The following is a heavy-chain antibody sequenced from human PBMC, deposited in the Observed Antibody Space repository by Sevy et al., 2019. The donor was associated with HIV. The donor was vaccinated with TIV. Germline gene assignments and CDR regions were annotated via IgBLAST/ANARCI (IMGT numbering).Heavy chain of an antibody. Sequence: ETLSLTCAVSGYSISSDYYWGWIRQPPGKGLEWIGSIYHSGYSYYNPSLKSRVTISVDTSRNQFSLKLSSVTAADTAVYYCARAIGTQVAGLYYFDYWGQGTLVTVSS. CDR3: ARAIGTQVAGLYYFDY. V-gene: IGHV4-38-2*01. D-gene: IGHD6-19*01. CDR2: IYHSGYS. CDR1: GYSISSDYY. J-gene: IGHJ4*02.